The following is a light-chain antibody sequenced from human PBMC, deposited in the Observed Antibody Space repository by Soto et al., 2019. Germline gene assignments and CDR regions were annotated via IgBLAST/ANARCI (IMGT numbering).Light chain of an antibody. CDR3: SSFTTSSTLV. Sequence: QSALTQPASVSGSPGQPITISCTGTSSDAGSFDSVAWYQHNPGKAPKLMIYDVSNRPSGVSSRFSGSKSGNTASLSISGLQTEDEANYYCSSFTTSSTLVFGNGTKVTVL. J-gene: IGLJ1*01. CDR1: SSDAGSFDS. V-gene: IGLV2-14*01. CDR2: DVS.